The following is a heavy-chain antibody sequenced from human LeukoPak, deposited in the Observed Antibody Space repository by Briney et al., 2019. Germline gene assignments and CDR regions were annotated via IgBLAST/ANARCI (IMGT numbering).Heavy chain of an antibody. CDR2: IYYNWST. Sequence: SETLSLTCTVSGGSISSYYWSWVRQPPGKGLEWSGYIYYNWSTNYNPSLKSRVTISVDTSKNQFSLKLSSVTAADTAVYYCARHLRVTATDYSYYGMDVWGQGTTVTVSS. CDR1: GGSISSYY. CDR3: ARHLRVTATDYSYYGMDV. V-gene: IGHV4-59*08. D-gene: IGHD2-21*02. J-gene: IGHJ6*02.